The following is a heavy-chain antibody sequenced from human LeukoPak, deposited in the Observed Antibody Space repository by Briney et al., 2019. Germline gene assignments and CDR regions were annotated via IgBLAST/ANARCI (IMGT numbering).Heavy chain of an antibody. CDR2: IYPGDSDT. V-gene: IGHV5-51*01. J-gene: IGHJ4*02. CDR3: ARRKRGIAAACDY. Sequence: PGESLKISCKGSGYSFTSYWIGLVRPMPGKGLEWMGIIYPGDSDTRYSPSFQGQVTISADKSISTAYLQWSSLKASDTAMYYCARRKRGIAAACDYWGQGTLVTVSS. D-gene: IGHD6-13*01. CDR1: GYSFTSYW.